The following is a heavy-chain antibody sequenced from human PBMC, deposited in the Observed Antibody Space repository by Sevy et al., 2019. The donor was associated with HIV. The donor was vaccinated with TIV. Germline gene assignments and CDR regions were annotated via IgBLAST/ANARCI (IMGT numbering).Heavy chain of an antibody. J-gene: IGHJ6*02. CDR2: ISSSSSYI. Sequence: GGSLRLSCAASGFTFSSYSMNWVRQAPGKGLEWVSSISSSSSYIYYAESVKGRFTISRDNAKNSLYLQMNSLRAEDTAVYYCARDDVTMIVVDRLRDADYYGMDVWGQGTTVTVSS. CDR1: GFTFSSYS. D-gene: IGHD3-22*01. V-gene: IGHV3-21*01. CDR3: ARDDVTMIVVDRLRDADYYGMDV.